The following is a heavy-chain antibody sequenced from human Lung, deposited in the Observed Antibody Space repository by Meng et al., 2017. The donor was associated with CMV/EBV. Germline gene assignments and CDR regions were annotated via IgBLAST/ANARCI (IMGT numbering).Heavy chain of an antibody. CDR2: ISAYNGNT. V-gene: IGHV1-18*01. CDR3: ARDGVLRGVIGLDV. CDR1: GYSFRTFG. D-gene: IGHD3-10*01. Sequence: ASXXVSXKASGYSFRTFGISWVRKAPGQGREWMGWISAYNGNTTYTQKLQGRVTMTRDTSTRTVYMELRSLRSDDTAVYDCARDGVLRGVIGLDVWGQGTTVTVSS. J-gene: IGHJ6*02.